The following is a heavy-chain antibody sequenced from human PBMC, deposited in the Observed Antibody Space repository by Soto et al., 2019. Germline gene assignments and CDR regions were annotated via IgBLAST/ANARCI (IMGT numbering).Heavy chain of an antibody. V-gene: IGHV1-18*01. J-gene: IGHJ5*02. Sequence: QVQLVQSGTEVKKPGASVKVSCKASGYTFTTYVISWVRQAPGQGLDRLGWISADDGETSYAQKFQDRVTMPTDTTRRQAQMELRTPKADSTAVYYCARVPRLNPDRRRGGGLDPWGQGTLVTVSS. CDR1: GYTFTTYV. D-gene: IGHD3-10*01. CDR3: ARVPRLNPDRRRGGGLDP. CDR2: ISADDGET.